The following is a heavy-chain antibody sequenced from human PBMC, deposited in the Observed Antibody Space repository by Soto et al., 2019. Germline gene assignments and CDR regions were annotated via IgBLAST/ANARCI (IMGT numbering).Heavy chain of an antibody. CDR3: AKGTLVKPPGTRAFDV. V-gene: IGHV3-23*01. Sequence: PGGSLGLCCAASGFTFSNYAMSWVRQAPGMGLEWVSTLGVRSTYYADSVKGRFTISRDNSNNALYLQMNSLRVGDTAVYYCAKGTLVKPPGTRAFDVWGQGTMVTVSS. D-gene: IGHD6-13*01. J-gene: IGHJ3*01. CDR1: GFTFSNYA. CDR2: LGVRST.